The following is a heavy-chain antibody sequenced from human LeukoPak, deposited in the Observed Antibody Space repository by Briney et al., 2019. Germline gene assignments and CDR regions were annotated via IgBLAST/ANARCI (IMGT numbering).Heavy chain of an antibody. V-gene: IGHV3-23*01. CDR3: ARDCSDTGCYNTAFDY. J-gene: IGHJ4*02. Sequence: GGSLRLSCAASGFTFSSFALSWVRQAPGKGLEWVSSISGSGGSTSYADSVKGRFTISRDNAKNTLYLQMNTLRAEDTAVYYCARDCSDTGCYNTAFDYWGQGTLVTVSS. CDR1: GFTFSSFA. D-gene: IGHD2-2*02. CDR2: ISGSGGST.